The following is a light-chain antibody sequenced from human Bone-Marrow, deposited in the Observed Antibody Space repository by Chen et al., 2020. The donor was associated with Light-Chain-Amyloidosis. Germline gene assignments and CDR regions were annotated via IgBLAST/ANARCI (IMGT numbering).Light chain of an antibody. J-gene: IGLJ2*01. CDR1: DLPTKY. CDR3: QSADSSGTYEVI. V-gene: IGLV3-25*03. Sequence: SYELTPPPSVPASPGQTARTTCPGDDLPTKYAYWYQQKPGQAPVLVIHRDTERPSGISERFSGSSSGTTATLTISGVQAEDEADYHCQSADSSGTYEVIFGGGTKLTVL. CDR2: RDT.